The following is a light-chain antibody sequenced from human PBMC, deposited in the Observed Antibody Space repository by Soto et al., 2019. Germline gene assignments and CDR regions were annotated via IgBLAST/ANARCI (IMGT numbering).Light chain of an antibody. CDR2: DAS. CDR3: QQRLNWPPG. CDR1: QVVTNG. V-gene: IGKV3-11*01. Sequence: LTPSPVTLSVYAGPTPAGTGRAIQVVTNGIARYQQRPGQAPRLLIYDASNRATGVPARFSGSRSGTHFTLTISDLEPADFAPSSCQQRLNWPPGFGQGTKVDLK. J-gene: IGKJ1*01.